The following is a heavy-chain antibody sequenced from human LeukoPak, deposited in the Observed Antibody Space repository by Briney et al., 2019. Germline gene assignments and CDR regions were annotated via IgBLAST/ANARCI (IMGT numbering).Heavy chain of an antibody. D-gene: IGHD2-15*01. CDR3: VRGGSASCYSGMDV. J-gene: IGHJ6*02. CDR1: GFSLSTYA. V-gene: IGHV3-23*01. Sequence: GGSLRLSCAASGFSLSTYAMNWVRQAPGKGLEWVSAICGSGTTYTADSVGGRFTISRDNPNNTLYLHMNSLRAEDTAVYYCVRGGSASCYSGMDVWDQGTTVTVSS. CDR2: ICGSGTT.